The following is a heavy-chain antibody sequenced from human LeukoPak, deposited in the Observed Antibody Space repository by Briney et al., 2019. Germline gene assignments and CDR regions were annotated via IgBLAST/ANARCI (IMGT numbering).Heavy chain of an antibody. CDR2: INHSGST. D-gene: IGHD3-10*01. Sequence: SETLSLTCAVYGGSFSGYYWSWIRQPPGKGLEWIGEINHSGSTNYNPSLKSRVTISVDTSKNQFSLKLSSVTAADTAVYYCARGVGRSGYYGSGSYYTQARKAHYYGMDVWGQGTTVTVSS. CDR1: GGSFSGYY. CDR3: ARGVGRSGYYGSGSYYTQARKAHYYGMDV. J-gene: IGHJ6*02. V-gene: IGHV4-34*01.